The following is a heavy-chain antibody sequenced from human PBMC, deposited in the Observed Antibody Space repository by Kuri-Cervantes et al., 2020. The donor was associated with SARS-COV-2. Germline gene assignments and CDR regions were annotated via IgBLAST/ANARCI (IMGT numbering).Heavy chain of an antibody. CDR3: ARSPDLWWFDP. J-gene: IGHJ5*02. D-gene: IGHD3-3*01. CDR2: IYYSGST. V-gene: IGHV4-39*07. Sequence: SETLSLTCTVSGGSISSSSYYWGWIRQPPGKGLEWIGSIYYSGSTYYNPSLKSRVTISVDTSKNQFSLRLSSVTAADTAVYYCARSPDLWWFDPWGQGTRVTVSS. CDR1: GGSISSSSYY.